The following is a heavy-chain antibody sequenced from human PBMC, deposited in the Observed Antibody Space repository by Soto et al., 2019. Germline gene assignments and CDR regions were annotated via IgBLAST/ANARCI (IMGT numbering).Heavy chain of an antibody. CDR2: VYWDGDA. J-gene: IGHJ3*02. CDR3: AHLMITYGGVVADDAFDI. D-gene: IGHD3-16*02. V-gene: IGHV2-5*02. Sequence: SGPTLVNPPQTLTLTCTFSGFSLSAATVGVAWIRQPPGKALEWLAVVYWDGDARYSPSLHTRLTITKDTSINQVVLTMTYMDPVDTATYYCAHLMITYGGVVADDAFDIWGPGTMVTVSS. CDR1: GFSLSAATVG.